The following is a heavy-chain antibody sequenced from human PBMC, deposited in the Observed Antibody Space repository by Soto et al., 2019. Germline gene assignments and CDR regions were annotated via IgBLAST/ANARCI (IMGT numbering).Heavy chain of an antibody. D-gene: IGHD3-10*01. J-gene: IGHJ4*02. CDR3: ATLWGQD. CDR1: GGSISSSSYY. CDR2: IYYSGST. V-gene: IGHV4-39*01. Sequence: QLQLQESGTGLVKPSETLSLTCTVSGGSISSSSYYWDWIRQPPGKGLEWIGSIYYSGSTYYNPSLKSRVTISVDTSENQCYLKLSYVTGADTAVYYCATLWGQDWGQGNLVTVSS.